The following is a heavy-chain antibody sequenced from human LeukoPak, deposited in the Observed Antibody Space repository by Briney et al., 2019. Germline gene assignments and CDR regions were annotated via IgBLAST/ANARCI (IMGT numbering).Heavy chain of an antibody. V-gene: IGHV4-39*07. Sequence: PSETLSLTCTVSGGSISSSSYYWGWIRQPPGEGLDWIGSIYYSGTIYYNPSLKSRVTISVDTSKNQFSLKLSSVTAADTAVYYCARVRWYYYDSSGQHDYWGQGTLVTVSS. J-gene: IGHJ4*02. CDR3: ARVRWYYYDSSGQHDY. CDR1: GGSISSSSYY. CDR2: IYYSGTI. D-gene: IGHD3-22*01.